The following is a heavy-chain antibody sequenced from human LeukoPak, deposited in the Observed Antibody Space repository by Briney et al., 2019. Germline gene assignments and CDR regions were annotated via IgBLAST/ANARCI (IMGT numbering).Heavy chain of an antibody. Sequence: GGSPRLSCAASGFTVSSNYMSWVRQAPGKGLEWVSVIYSGGSTYYVDSVKGRFTISRDNSKNTLYLQMNSLRAEDTAVYYCARVRGSNWFDPWGQGALVTVSS. CDR2: IYSGGST. CDR3: ARVRGSNWFDP. CDR1: GFTVSSNY. J-gene: IGHJ5*02. V-gene: IGHV3-53*01. D-gene: IGHD3-16*01.